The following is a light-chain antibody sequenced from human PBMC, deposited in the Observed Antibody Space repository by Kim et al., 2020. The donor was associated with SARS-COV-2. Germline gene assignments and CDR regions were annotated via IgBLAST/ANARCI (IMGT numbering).Light chain of an antibody. CDR1: QSILYTSNNKNY. Sequence: DIVMTQSPDSLAVSLGERATINCKSSQSILYTSNNKNYLAWYQQKPGQPPKLLIYWASTRESGVPDRFSGSGSGTDFTLTISSLQAEDVALYYCQQYHNTPLTFGGGTKLEIK. V-gene: IGKV4-1*01. J-gene: IGKJ4*01. CDR3: QQYHNTPLT. CDR2: WAS.